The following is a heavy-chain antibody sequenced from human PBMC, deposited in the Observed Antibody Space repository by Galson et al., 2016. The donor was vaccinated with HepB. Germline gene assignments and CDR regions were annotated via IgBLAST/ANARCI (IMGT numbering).Heavy chain of an antibody. CDR2: IGTAGDP. D-gene: IGHD3-3*01. CDR3: ARVHSGIDFWRRRGDGCDY. Sequence: SLRLSCAASGFTFSSNDMHWVRQATGKGLECVSVIGTAGDPYYPGSVKGRFTISRENAKNSLYLQMNSLRAGDTAVYYCARVHSGIDFWRRRGDGCDYWGQGTLVTVSS. CDR1: GFTFSSND. J-gene: IGHJ4*02. V-gene: IGHV3-13*05.